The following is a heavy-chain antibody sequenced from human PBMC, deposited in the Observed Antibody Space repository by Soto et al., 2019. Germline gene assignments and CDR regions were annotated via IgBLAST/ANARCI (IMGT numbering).Heavy chain of an antibody. D-gene: IGHD2-2*01. CDR2: ISGSGGST. J-gene: IGHJ4*02. Sequence: GGSLRLSCAASGFTFSSYAMSWVRQAPGKGLEWVSAISGSGGSTYYADSVKGRFTISRDTSKNTLYLQMNSLRAEDTAVYYCAKPPHCSSTSCSIRSFDYWGQGTLVTVSS. V-gene: IGHV3-23*01. CDR1: GFTFSSYA. CDR3: AKPPHCSSTSCSIRSFDY.